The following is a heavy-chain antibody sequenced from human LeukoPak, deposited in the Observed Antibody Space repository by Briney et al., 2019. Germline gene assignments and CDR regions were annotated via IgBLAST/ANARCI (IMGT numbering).Heavy chain of an antibody. J-gene: IGHJ2*01. Sequence: PGGSLRLSCAASGFTVSSNYMSWVRQAPGKGLEWVSVIYSGGSTYYADSVKGRFTISRDNSKNTLYLQMNSLRAEDTAVYYCASAGWYEYWYFDLWGRGTLVTVSS. V-gene: IGHV3-53*05. CDR3: ASAGWYEYWYFDL. CDR2: IYSGGST. D-gene: IGHD6-19*01. CDR1: GFTVSSNY.